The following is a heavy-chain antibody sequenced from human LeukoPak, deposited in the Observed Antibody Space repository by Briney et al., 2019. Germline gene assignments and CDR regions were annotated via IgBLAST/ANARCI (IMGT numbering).Heavy chain of an antibody. J-gene: IGHJ5*02. Sequence: SETLSLTCTVSGGSISSYYWSWIRQPPGKGLEWIGYIYYSGSTNYNPSLKSRDTISVDTSKNQFSLKLSSVTAADTAVYYCAREGPEDYYGSGSPYNWFDPWGQGTLVTVSS. CDR3: AREGPEDYYGSGSPYNWFDP. V-gene: IGHV4-59*01. CDR2: IYYSGST. D-gene: IGHD3-10*01. CDR1: GGSISSYY.